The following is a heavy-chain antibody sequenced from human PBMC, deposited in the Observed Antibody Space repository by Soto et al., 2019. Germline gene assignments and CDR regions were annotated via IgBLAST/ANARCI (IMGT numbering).Heavy chain of an antibody. CDR1: GYSFTSYW. D-gene: IGHD4-17*01. V-gene: IGHV5-51*01. CDR2: IYPGDSDT. CDR3: ARQVRRTTHYYYGMDV. J-gene: IGHJ6*02. Sequence: GESLKISCKGSGYSFTSYWIGWVRQMPGKGLEWMGIIYPGDSDTRYSPSFQGQVTISADKSISTAYLQWSSLKASDTAMYYCARQVRRTTHYYYGMDVWGQGTTVTVSS.